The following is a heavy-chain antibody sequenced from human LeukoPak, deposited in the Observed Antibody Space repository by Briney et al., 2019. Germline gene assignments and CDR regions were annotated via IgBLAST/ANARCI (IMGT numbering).Heavy chain of an antibody. CDR2: INPSGGST. CDR1: GYTFTSYY. CDR3: ARTPRYYDSSGYYPNYYYMDV. D-gene: IGHD3-22*01. Sequence: ASVKVSCKASGYTFTSYYMHWVRQAPGQGLEWMGIINPSGGSTSYAQKFQGRVTMTRDMSTSTVYMELSSLRSEDTAVYYCARTPRYYDSSGYYPNYYYMDVWGKGTTVTISS. J-gene: IGHJ6*03. V-gene: IGHV1-46*01.